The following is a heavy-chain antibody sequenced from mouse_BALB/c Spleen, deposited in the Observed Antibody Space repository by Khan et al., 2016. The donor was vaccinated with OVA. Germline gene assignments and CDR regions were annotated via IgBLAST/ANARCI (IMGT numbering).Heavy chain of an antibody. V-gene: IGHV5-6*01. CDR2: ISTGGSYT. Sequence: EVHLVESGGDLVKPGGSLKLSCAASGFTFSTYGMSWVRQTPDKRLEWVATISTGGSYTYYPDSVKGGFTISRDNAKNPLYLQMNSLKSEDTAMFYCARLAYYHDSEGFAYWGQGTLVTVSA. CDR3: ARLAYYHDSEGFAY. J-gene: IGHJ3*01. CDR1: GFTFSTYG. D-gene: IGHD1-1*01.